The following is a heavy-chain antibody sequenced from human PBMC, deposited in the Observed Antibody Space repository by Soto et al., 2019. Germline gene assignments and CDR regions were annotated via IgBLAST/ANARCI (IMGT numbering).Heavy chain of an antibody. CDR3: SANHHSRRWFDIDY. V-gene: IGHV4-31*03. CDR1: GGSISSGGYY. CDR2: IYYSGST. Sequence: QVQLQESGPGLVKPSQTLSLTCTVSGGSISSGGYYWSWIRQHPGKGLEWIGYIYYSGSTYYNPYLQSRVTIAVDTFKNQLSLKLSSVTSADTAVYYWSANHHSRRWFDIDYWGQGTLVTVSS. D-gene: IGHD6-13*01. J-gene: IGHJ4*02.